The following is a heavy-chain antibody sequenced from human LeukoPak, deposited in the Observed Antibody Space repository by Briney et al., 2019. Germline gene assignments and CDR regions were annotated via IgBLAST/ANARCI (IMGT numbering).Heavy chain of an antibody. J-gene: IGHJ3*02. D-gene: IGHD3-22*01. Sequence: ASVKVSCKASGYTFTGYYMHWVRQAPGQGLEWMGWINPNSGGTNYAQKFQGGVTMTRDTSISTAYMELSRLRSDDTAVYYCARVVYSSGHDAFDIWGQGTMVTVSS. V-gene: IGHV1-2*02. CDR1: GYTFTGYY. CDR3: ARVVYSSGHDAFDI. CDR2: INPNSGGT.